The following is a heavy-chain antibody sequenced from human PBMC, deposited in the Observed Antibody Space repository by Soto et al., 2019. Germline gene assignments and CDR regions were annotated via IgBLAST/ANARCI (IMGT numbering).Heavy chain of an antibody. V-gene: IGHV3-48*03. CDR1: GFTFSDYE. CDR3: AREGGTSSRNYLYYYGMDV. CDR2: ISSSGNTM. J-gene: IGHJ6*02. Sequence: EEQLVESGGGLVQPGGSLRLSCAASGFTFSDYEINWVRQAPGKGLEWVSYISSSGNTMYYADSVKGRFTISRDNSKKSLYLQMYSLRADDTAVYYCAREGGTSSRNYLYYYGMDVWGRGTTVTVS. D-gene: IGHD6-6*01.